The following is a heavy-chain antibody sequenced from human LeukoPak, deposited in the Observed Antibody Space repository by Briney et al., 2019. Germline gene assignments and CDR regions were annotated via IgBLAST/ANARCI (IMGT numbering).Heavy chain of an antibody. CDR1: GFTFSGSA. CDR3: AKLVSDYGDSWIGYGAFDI. Sequence: GGSLRLSCAASGFTFSGSAMHWVRQASGKGLEWVGRIRSKANSYATAYAASVKGRFTISRDNSKNTLYLQMNSLRAEDTAVYYCAKLVSDYGDSWIGYGAFDIWGQGTMVTVSS. J-gene: IGHJ3*02. V-gene: IGHV3-73*01. CDR2: IRSKANSYAT. D-gene: IGHD4-17*01.